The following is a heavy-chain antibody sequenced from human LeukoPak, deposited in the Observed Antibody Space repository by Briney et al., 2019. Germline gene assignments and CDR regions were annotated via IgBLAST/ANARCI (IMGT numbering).Heavy chain of an antibody. J-gene: IGHJ4*02. D-gene: IGHD5-24*01. CDR2: IYSGGNT. CDR1: GFSVSVNY. CDR3: ARDGRGYSLDY. V-gene: IGHV3-53*01. Sequence: PGGSLRLSCVVSGFSVSVNYISWVRQAPGKGLEWVSIIYSGGNTYYADSVKGRFTISSDNSQNTVYLLLTSLRAEDTAVYYCARDGRGYSLDYWGLGTLVTVSS.